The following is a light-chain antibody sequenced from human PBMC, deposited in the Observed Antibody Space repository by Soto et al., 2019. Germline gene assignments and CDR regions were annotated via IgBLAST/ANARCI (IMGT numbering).Light chain of an antibody. J-gene: IGKJ2*01. CDR3: QQTYSMPVT. CDR2: AAS. CDR1: QSIASF. V-gene: IGKV1-39*01. Sequence: DVQMTQSPSSLSASVGDRVTITCRASQSIASFLNWYQQRPGTAPKLLIYAASNLESGVPSRFSGRGSATDFTLSISSLQHEDFATYFCQQTYSMPVTFGQGTKVE.